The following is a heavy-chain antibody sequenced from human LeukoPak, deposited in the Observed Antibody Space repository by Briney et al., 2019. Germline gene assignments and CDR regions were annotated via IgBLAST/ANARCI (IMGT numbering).Heavy chain of an antibody. J-gene: IGHJ4*02. CDR3: ARGRGSSSYDY. CDR2: VYHSGTT. D-gene: IGHD6-6*01. Sequence: SETLSLTCTVSGGSISRDYWGWIRQPPGKGLEYIGSVYHSGTTNVNPSLKSRVTTSVDTSKNQFSVNLSAVTAADTAVYYCARGRGSSSYDYWGQGTLVTVSS. CDR1: GGSISRDY. V-gene: IGHV4-59*01.